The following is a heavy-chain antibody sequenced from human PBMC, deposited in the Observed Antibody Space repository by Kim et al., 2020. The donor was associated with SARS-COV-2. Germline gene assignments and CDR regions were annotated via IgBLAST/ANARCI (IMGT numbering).Heavy chain of an antibody. CDR2: IKQDGSEK. D-gene: IGHD3-10*01. J-gene: IGHJ6*02. Sequence: GGSLRLSCAASGFTFNNYWMNWVRQAPGKGLEWVANIKQDGSEKYYVDSVRGRFTISRDNAKNSLSLQMNNLRAEDTAVYYCASSRGPYGLWGQGTTVTVSS. V-gene: IGHV3-7*01. CDR1: GFTFNNYW. CDR3: ASSRGPYGL.